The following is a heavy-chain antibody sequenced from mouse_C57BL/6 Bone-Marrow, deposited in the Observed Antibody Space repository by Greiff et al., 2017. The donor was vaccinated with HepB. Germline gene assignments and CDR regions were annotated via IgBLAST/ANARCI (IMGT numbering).Heavy chain of an antibody. D-gene: IGHD1-1*01. CDR2: INPSSGYT. CDR1: GYTFTSYT. Sequence: VMLVESGAELARPGASVKMSCKASGYTFTSYTMHWVKQRPGQGLEWIGYINPSSGYTKYNQKFKDKATLTADKSSSTAYMQLSSLTSEDSAVYYCARTDYYGSSYYAMDYWGQGTSVTVSS. V-gene: IGHV1-4*01. CDR3: ARTDYYGSSYYAMDY. J-gene: IGHJ4*01.